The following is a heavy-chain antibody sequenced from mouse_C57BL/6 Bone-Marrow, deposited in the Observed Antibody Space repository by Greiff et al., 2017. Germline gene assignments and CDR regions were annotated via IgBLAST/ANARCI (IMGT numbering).Heavy chain of an antibody. J-gene: IGHJ2*01. CDR3: ARQFSYSNYDYFDY. V-gene: IGHV5-6*02. Sequence: DVMLVESGGDLVKPGGSLKLSCAASGFTFSSYGMSWVRQTPDKRLEWVATISSGGSYNYYPDSVKGRFTISRDNAKNTLYLQMSSLKSEDTAMYYCARQFSYSNYDYFDYWGQGTTLTVSS. CDR1: GFTFSSYG. CDR2: ISSGGSYN. D-gene: IGHD2-5*01.